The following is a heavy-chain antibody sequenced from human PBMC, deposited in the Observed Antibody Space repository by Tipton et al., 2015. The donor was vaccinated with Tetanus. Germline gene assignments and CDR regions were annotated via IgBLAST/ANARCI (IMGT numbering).Heavy chain of an antibody. Sequence: TLSLTCNVTGALLTTGGYSWGWIRQPPGQGLEWIGYIYQTGSTYFNPSLRSRLTMSFKMSKNQFSLKLTSVTAADTATYYCASPIKQWLVPLDLWGQGILVTVSS. J-gene: IGHJ5*02. D-gene: IGHD6-19*01. CDR3: ASPIKQWLVPLDL. CDR2: IYQTGST. CDR1: GALLTTGGYS. V-gene: IGHV4-30-2*01.